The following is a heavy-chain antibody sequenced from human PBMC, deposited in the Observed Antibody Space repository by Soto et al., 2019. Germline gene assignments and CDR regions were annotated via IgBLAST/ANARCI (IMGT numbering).Heavy chain of an antibody. CDR1: GYTFTRYG. CDR2: ISAYNGNT. J-gene: IGHJ4*02. V-gene: IGHV1-18*01. D-gene: IGHD6-19*01. CDR3: ARDLAVGLVDY. Sequence: QVQLVQSGAEVKKPGASVKVSCKASGYTFTRYGISWVRQAPGQGLEWMGWISAYNGNTKYTQKLQGRVTMTTDTSTSTGYMELRSLRSDDTAVYYCARDLAVGLVDYWGQGTLVTVSS.